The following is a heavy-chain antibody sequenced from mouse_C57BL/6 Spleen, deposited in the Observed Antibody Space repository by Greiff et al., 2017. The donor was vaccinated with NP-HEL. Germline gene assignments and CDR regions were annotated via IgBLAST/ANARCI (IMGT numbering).Heavy chain of an antibody. CDR1: GFSLTSYA. V-gene: IGHV2-9-1*01. D-gene: IGHD1-1*01. Sequence: VKLMESGPGLVAPSQSLSITCTVSGFSLTSYAISWVRQPPGKGLEWLGVIWTSGGTHYNSTLTSRLSISKDHSKSEVFLKMNSLQTDDTARYYCARKGVGYGSSYGYFDVWGTGTTVTVSS. J-gene: IGHJ1*03. CDR3: ARKGVGYGSSYGYFDV. CDR2: IWTSGGT.